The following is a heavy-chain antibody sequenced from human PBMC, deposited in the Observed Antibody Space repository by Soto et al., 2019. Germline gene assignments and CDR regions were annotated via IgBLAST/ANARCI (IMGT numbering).Heavy chain of an antibody. V-gene: IGHV1-2*04. CDR2: INPNSGGT. D-gene: IGHD4-4*01. CDR3: ARSLQKSFDY. Sequence: GXSVKVSCNASGYPLTGYYMDWVRQAPGQGLEWMGWINPNSGGTNYAQKFQGWVTMTRDTSIGTAYMELSRLRSDDTAVYYCARSLQKSFDYWGQGTLVTVSS. J-gene: IGHJ4*02. CDR1: GYPLTGYY.